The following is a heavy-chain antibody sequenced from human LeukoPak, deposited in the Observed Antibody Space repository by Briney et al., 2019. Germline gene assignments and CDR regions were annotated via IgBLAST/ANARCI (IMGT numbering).Heavy chain of an antibody. CDR2: VSGSGGTT. CDR1: RFAFSSYA. Sequence: GGSLRLSCAASRFAFSSYAMSWVRQAPGKGLEWVSAVSGSGGTTYLAVSVKGRFTISRDNSKNTVYLQMNSLRAEDTAIYFCAKKIGNLDSSSPYYYFDYWAQGTLVTVSS. D-gene: IGHD6-6*01. CDR3: AKKIGNLDSSSPYYYFDY. J-gene: IGHJ4*02. V-gene: IGHV3-23*01.